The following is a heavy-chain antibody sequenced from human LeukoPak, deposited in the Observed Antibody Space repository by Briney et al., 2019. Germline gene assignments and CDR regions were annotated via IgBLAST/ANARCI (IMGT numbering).Heavy chain of an antibody. D-gene: IGHD3-22*01. V-gene: IGHV3-23*01. J-gene: IGHJ4*02. CDR2: ISGSGGST. CDR1: GFTFSSYA. Sequence: GGSLRLSCAASGFTFSSYAMSWVRQAPGKGLEWVSAISGSGGSTYCADSVKGRFTISRDNSKNKLYLQMNSLRAEDTAVYYCAKSAWDDSSAPDYWGQGTLVTVSS. CDR3: AKSAWDDSSAPDY.